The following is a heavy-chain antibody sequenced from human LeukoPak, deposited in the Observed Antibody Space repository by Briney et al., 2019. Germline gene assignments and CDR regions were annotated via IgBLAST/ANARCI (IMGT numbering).Heavy chain of an antibody. Sequence: SVKVSCKASGGTFSSYAISWVRQAPGQGLEWMGGIIPIFGTANYAQKFQGRVTITADKSTSTAYMELSSLRSEDTAVYYCAREFLYYYDSSGYYSHDAFDIWGQGTMVTVSS. CDR1: GGTFSSYA. CDR3: AREFLYYYDSSGYYSHDAFDI. D-gene: IGHD3-22*01. CDR2: IIPIFGTA. V-gene: IGHV1-69*06. J-gene: IGHJ3*02.